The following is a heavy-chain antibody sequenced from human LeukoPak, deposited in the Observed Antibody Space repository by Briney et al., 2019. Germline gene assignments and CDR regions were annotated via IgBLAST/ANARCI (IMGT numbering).Heavy chain of an antibody. CDR1: GYTFTKYG. J-gene: IGHJ3*02. V-gene: IGHV1-18*01. CDR2: ISGYNNDI. Sequence: ASVKVSCKASGYTFTKYGISWVRQAPGQGLEWMGWISGYNNDINYAQNLQGGVTMTTDTYTSTAYMELRSLKSDDTAEYNCAGQSRAGSRSGGDAFDIWGQGTKVTVSS. D-gene: IGHD3-10*01. CDR3: AGQSRAGSRSGGDAFDI.